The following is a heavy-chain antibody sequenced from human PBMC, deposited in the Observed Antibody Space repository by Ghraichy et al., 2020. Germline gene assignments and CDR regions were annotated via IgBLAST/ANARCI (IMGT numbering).Heavy chain of an antibody. CDR3: ARGITVWFGQNYYFDY. CDR2: IYYSGST. V-gene: IGHV4-59*01. J-gene: IGHJ4*02. Sequence: SETLSLTCTVSGGSISSYYWSWIRQPPGKGLEWIGYIYYSGSTNYNPSLKSRVTISVDTSKNQFSLKLSSVTAADTAVYYCARGITVWFGQNYYFDYWGQGTLVTVSS. CDR1: GGSISSYY. D-gene: IGHD3-10*01.